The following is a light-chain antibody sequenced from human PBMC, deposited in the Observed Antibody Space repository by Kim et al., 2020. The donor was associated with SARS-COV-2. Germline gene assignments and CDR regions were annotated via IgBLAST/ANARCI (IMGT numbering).Light chain of an antibody. J-gene: IGLJ1*01. CDR3: SSYATSRSYV. CDR2: DVS. CDR1: SSDVGTYNY. V-gene: IGLV2-14*03. Sequence: QSALTQPTSVSGSPGQSITISCTGTSSDVGTYNYVSWYQHHPGKAPKLLIYDVSERPSGVSNRFSGSKSGNTASLTISELQAEDEADYYCSSYATSRSYVFGTRTKVTVL.